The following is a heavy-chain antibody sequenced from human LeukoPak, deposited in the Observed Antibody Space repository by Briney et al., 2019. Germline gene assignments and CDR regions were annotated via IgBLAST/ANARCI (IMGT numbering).Heavy chain of an antibody. CDR1: GFTFSSYA. Sequence: PGGSLRLSCAASGFTFSSYAMSWVRQAPGKGLERVSAISGSGGSTYYADSVKGRFTISRDNSKNTVYLQMNSLRAEDTAVYYCAKDTVAVAGTFDYWGQGTLVTVSS. CDR2: ISGSGGST. V-gene: IGHV3-23*01. D-gene: IGHD6-19*01. CDR3: AKDTVAVAGTFDY. J-gene: IGHJ4*02.